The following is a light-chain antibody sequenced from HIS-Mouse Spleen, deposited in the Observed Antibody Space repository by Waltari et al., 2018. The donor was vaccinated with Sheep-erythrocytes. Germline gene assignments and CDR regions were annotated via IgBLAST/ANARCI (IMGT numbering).Light chain of an antibody. CDR2: DVS. CDR1: SSDGGGHNY. CDR3: CSYAGSYTLV. V-gene: IGLV2-11*01. J-gene: IGLJ2*01. Sequence: QSALTQPRSVSGSPGQSVTISCTGTSSDGGGHNYVPWYQQPPGKAPKLMIYDVSKRPSGVPDRFSGSKSGNTASLTISGLQAEDEADYYCCSYAGSYTLVFGGGTKLTVL.